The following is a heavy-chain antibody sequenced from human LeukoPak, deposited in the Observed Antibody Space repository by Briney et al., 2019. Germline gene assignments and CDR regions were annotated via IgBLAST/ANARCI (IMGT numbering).Heavy chain of an antibody. J-gene: IGHJ2*01. D-gene: IGHD4-23*01. CDR3: ARDLEHGGNSIWYFDL. CDR2: IYYRGTT. Sequence: PSETLSLTCTVSGGSISSYYWSWIRQPPGKGPEWIGYIYYRGTTNYNPSLKSRVTISVDTSKNQFSLNLNSVTAADTAVYYCARDLEHGGNSIWYFDLWGRGTLVTVSS. V-gene: IGHV4-59*01. CDR1: GGSISSYY.